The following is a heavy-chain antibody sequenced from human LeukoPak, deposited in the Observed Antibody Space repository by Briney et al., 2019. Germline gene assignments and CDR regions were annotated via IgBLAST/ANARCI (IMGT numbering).Heavy chain of an antibody. D-gene: IGHD1-26*01. CDR2: IIPIFGTA. Sequence: ASVKVSFKASGGTFSSYAISWVRQAPGQGLEWMGGIIPIFGTANYAQKFQGRVTITADKSTSTAYMELSSLRSEDTAVYYCARYKWGATAIDAFDIWGQGTMVTVSS. CDR1: GGTFSSYA. CDR3: ARYKWGATAIDAFDI. V-gene: IGHV1-69*06. J-gene: IGHJ3*02.